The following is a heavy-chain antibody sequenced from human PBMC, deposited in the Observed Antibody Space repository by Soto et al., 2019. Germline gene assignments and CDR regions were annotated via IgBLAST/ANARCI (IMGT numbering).Heavy chain of an antibody. D-gene: IGHD6-19*01. J-gene: IGHJ4*02. CDR2: VYYSGST. CDR3: ARVLDSSGWYAFDY. V-gene: IGHV4-61*01. CDR1: GGSVTSGSYY. Sequence: QVQLQESGPGLVKPSETLSLTCTVSGGSVTSGSYYWSWIRQPPGKGLEWIGHVYYSGSTNYNPSLTSRVTISGDMSKNQFSLELSSVTAADTAVYYCARVLDSSGWYAFDYWGQGTLVNVSS.